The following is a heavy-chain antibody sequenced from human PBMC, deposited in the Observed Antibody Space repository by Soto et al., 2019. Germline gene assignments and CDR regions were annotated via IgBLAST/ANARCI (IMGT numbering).Heavy chain of an antibody. D-gene: IGHD6-19*01. CDR3: ARDQAVAGAYYYYGMDV. CDR1: GFTFSSYS. V-gene: IGHV3-21*01. J-gene: IGHJ6*02. CDR2: ISSSSSYI. Sequence: SGGSLRLSCAASGFTFSSYSMNWVRQAPGKGLEWVSSISSSSSYIYYADSVKGRFTISRDNAKSSLYLQMNSLRAEDTAVYYCARDQAVAGAYYYYGMDVWGQGTTVTVSS.